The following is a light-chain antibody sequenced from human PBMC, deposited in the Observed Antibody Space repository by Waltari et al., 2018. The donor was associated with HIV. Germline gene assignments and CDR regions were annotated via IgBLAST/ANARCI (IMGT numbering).Light chain of an antibody. CDR1: SSDVGGYNY. CDR3: CSYAGSSTFEV. Sequence: QSALTQPRSVSGSPGQSVTISCTGTSSDVGGYNYVSWYQQHPGKAPRLIIDDVSERPSGVPHRFSGSKSGNTASLTISGLQAEDEADYYCCSYAGSSTFEVFGGGTKLTVL. J-gene: IGLJ3*02. CDR2: DVS. V-gene: IGLV2-11*01.